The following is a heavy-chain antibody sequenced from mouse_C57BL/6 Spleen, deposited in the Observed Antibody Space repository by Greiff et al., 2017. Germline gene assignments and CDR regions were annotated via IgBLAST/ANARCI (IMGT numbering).Heavy chain of an antibody. CDR3: ARHETYYYGSSYAMDY. J-gene: IGHJ4*01. D-gene: IGHD1-1*01. V-gene: IGHV2-6-1*01. CDR2: IWSDGST. CDR1: GFSLTSYG. Sequence: VQRVESGPGLVAPSQSLSITCTVSGFSLTSYGVHWVRQPPGKGLEWLVVIWSDGSTTYNSALKSRLSISKDNSKSQVFLKMNSLQTDDTAMYYCARHETYYYGSSYAMDYWGQGTSVTVSS.